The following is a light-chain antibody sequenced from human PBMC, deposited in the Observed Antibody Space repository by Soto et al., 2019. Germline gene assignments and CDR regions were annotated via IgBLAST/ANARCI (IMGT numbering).Light chain of an antibody. J-gene: IGKJ1*01. CDR1: QNISRS. V-gene: IGKV3-15*01. Sequence: EIVMTHSPVTLSVSPGEIAALSCRASQNISRSLAWYQQKPGQGPSLLIYGTSTRAGGVPARFTGGGSGTEFTLTITSLQSEDFAVYYCNQYNGWPRTFGQGTQ. CDR3: NQYNGWPRT. CDR2: GTS.